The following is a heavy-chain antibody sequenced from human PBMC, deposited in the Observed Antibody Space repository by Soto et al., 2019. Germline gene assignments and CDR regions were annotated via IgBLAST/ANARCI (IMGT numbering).Heavy chain of an antibody. CDR2: INPSGGST. D-gene: IGHD3-9*01. V-gene: IGHV1-46*01. J-gene: IGHJ6*01. CDR1: GYTFTSHY. CDR3: ARGETYCDILTGYSPYYYGMDV. Sequence: GASVKVSCKASGYTFTSHYMHWVRQAHGQGLEWMGIINPSGGSTSYAQKFQGRVTMTRDTSTSTVYMELSSLRSEDTAVYYCARGETYCDILTGYSPYYYGMDVWGQGTTVTVSS.